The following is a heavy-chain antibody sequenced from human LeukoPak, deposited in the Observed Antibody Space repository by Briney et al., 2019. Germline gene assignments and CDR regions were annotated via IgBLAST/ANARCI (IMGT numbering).Heavy chain of an antibody. V-gene: IGHV3-21*01. Sequence: GGSLRLSCAASGFTFSSYSMNWVRQAPGKGLEWVSSISSSSSYINYADSVKGRFTISRDNAKNSLYLQMNSLRAEDTAVYYCARDLRYYYDSSGQEADYWGQGTLVTVSS. CDR2: ISSSSSYI. J-gene: IGHJ4*02. D-gene: IGHD3-22*01. CDR3: ARDLRYYYDSSGQEADY. CDR1: GFTFSSYS.